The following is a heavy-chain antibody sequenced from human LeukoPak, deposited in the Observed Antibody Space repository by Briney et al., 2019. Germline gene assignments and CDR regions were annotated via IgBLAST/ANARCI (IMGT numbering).Heavy chain of an antibody. Sequence: ASVKVSCKASGYTFTSYDINWVRQATGQGLEWMGWMNPNSGNTGYAQKFQGRVTMTRSTSISTAYMELSSLRSEDTAVYYCARILDSAWGELGYWGQGTLVTVSS. V-gene: IGHV1-8*01. CDR2: MNPNSGNT. CDR1: GYTFTSYD. D-gene: IGHD6-19*01. J-gene: IGHJ4*02. CDR3: ARILDSAWGELGY.